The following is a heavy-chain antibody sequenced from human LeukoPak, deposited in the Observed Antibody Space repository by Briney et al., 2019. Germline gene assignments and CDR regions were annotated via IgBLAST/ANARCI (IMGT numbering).Heavy chain of an antibody. CDR2: IKSKVDSGTT. V-gene: IGHV3-15*01. D-gene: IGHD6-19*01. J-gene: IGHJ5*02. CDR1: GFTFTNAW. Sequence: GGSLRLSCAASGFTFTNAWMSWVRQAPGKGLEWVGRIKSKVDSGTTDYAAAVEGRFTISRDDSENTLSLQMSSLKTDDTAMYYCTRDREGAGPGSWGQGTLVTVSS. CDR3: TRDREGAGPGS.